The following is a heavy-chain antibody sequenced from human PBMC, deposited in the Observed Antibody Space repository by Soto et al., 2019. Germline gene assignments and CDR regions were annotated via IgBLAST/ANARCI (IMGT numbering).Heavy chain of an antibody. Sequence: PSETLSLTCTVSGGSISSGGYYWSWIRQHPGKGLEWIGYIYYSGSTYYNPSLKSRVTISVDTSKNQFSLKLSSVTAADTAVYYCARVSLVGAPFWFDPWGQGTLVTVSS. CDR3: ARVSLVGAPFWFDP. V-gene: IGHV4-31*03. CDR1: GGSISSGGYY. CDR2: IYYSGST. J-gene: IGHJ5*02. D-gene: IGHD1-26*01.